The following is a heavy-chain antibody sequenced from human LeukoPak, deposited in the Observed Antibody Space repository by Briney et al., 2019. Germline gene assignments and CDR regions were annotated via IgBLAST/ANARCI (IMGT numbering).Heavy chain of an antibody. D-gene: IGHD3-22*01. Sequence: ASVKVSCKASGYTFTSYGISWVRQAPGQGLEWMGWISAYNGNTNYAQKLQGRVTMTTDTSTSTAYMELRSLRSDDTAVYYCAREGYYDSSGYTASDPWGQGTLVTVSP. V-gene: IGHV1-18*01. CDR1: GYTFTSYG. CDR3: AREGYYDSSGYTASDP. CDR2: ISAYNGNT. J-gene: IGHJ5*02.